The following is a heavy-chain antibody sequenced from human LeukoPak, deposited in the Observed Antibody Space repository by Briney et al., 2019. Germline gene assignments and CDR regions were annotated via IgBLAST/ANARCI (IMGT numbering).Heavy chain of an antibody. CDR3: AKDRTDRSY. D-gene: IGHD1-14*01. V-gene: IGHV3-23*01. CDR1: GFTFSSYA. J-gene: IGHJ4*02. CDR2: ISGSGGST. Sequence: PGGPLRLSCAASGFTFSSYAMNWVRQAPGKGLEWVSAISGSGGSTYYADSVKGRFTISRDNSKSMLSLQMNSLRAEDTAVYYCAKDRTDRSYWGQGTLVTVSS.